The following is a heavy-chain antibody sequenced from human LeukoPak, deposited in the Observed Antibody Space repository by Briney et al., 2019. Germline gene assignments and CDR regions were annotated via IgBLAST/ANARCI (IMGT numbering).Heavy chain of an antibody. J-gene: IGHJ4*02. CDR3: ARQGLWFGEALFDY. D-gene: IGHD3-10*01. CDR1: GGAISNYY. CDR2: IYYTGST. V-gene: IGHV4-59*01. Sequence: SETLSLTCTVSGGAISNYYWSWIRQPPGKGLEWIGYIYYTGSTNCNPSLKSRVTMSVDTSKNQFSLKLSSVTAADTAVYYCARQGLWFGEALFDYWGQGTLVTVSS.